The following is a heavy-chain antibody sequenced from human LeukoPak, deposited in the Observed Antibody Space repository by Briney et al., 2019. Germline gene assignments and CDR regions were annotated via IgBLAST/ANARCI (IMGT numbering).Heavy chain of an antibody. J-gene: IGHJ5*02. Sequence: GSLSLSCTVSGFSFSSYWMSWVRQAPGKGLERVANIEHDGSTKFYLDSVKGRFTISRDNAMSSLYLQMDSLRAEDTAVYYCARDNWFDPWGQGTLVTVSS. V-gene: IGHV3-7*03. CDR2: IEHDGSTK. CDR1: GFSFSSYW. CDR3: ARDNWFDP.